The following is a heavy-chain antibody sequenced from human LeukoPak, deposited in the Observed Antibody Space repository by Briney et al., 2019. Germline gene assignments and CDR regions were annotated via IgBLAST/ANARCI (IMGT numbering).Heavy chain of an antibody. D-gene: IGHD6-19*01. CDR3: TRSRWLVWYMDF. CDR1: GGSISSGTYY. J-gene: IGHJ4*02. Sequence: SETQSLTCTVSGGSISSGTYYWDWIRQPPGKGLEWIGSLYYSGSTYYDPSLKSRVNISLDTSKNQFSLKLSSVTAADTAVYYCTRSRWLVWYMDFWGQGTLVTVSS. V-gene: IGHV4-39*01. CDR2: LYYSGST.